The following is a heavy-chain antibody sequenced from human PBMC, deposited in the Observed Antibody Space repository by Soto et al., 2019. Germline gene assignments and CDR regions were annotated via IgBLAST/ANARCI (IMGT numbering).Heavy chain of an antibody. CDR3: ARAMYSSGWGPGDY. CDR1: GGTFNSYA. CDR2: IIPIFGTP. Sequence: QVQLVQSGAEVKKPGSSVKVSCKASGGTFNSYAISWVRRAPGQGLEWMGGIIPIFGTPNYAQKCQGRVTITADKSTSTAYMELSSLRSEDTAVYYCARAMYSSGWGPGDYWGQGTLVTVSS. J-gene: IGHJ4*02. D-gene: IGHD6-19*01. V-gene: IGHV1-69*06.